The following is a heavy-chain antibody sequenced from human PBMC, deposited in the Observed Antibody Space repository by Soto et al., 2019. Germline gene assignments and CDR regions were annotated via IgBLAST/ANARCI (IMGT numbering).Heavy chain of an antibody. CDR1: GGSINNHY. V-gene: IGHV4-59*11. Sequence: QVQLQGSGPGLVKPSETLSLTCTVSGGSINNHYWSWIRQPPGEGLEWIGYIDYTGATDYSPSLASRVTLSVDTSKNQFSLKLTSLTAADTAIYFCARANWYFDYWGQGTLVIVSS. D-gene: IGHD7-27*01. CDR2: IDYTGAT. CDR3: ARANWYFDY. J-gene: IGHJ4*02.